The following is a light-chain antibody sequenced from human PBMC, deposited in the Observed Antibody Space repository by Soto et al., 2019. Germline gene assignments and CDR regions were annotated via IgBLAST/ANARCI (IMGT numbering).Light chain of an antibody. Sequence: EIVLTQSPGTLSLSPGERATLSCRASQSVSSSYLAWYQQKPGQAPRLLIYGASSRATGIPDRFSGSGSRTDFTLTTSRLEPEDFAVYYCQQYGSSPRTFGQGTKVDIK. CDR3: QQYGSSPRT. CDR2: GAS. CDR1: QSVSSSY. V-gene: IGKV3-20*01. J-gene: IGKJ1*01.